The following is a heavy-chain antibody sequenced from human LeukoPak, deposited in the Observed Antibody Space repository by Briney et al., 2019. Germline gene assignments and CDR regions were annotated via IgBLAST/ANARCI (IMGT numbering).Heavy chain of an antibody. V-gene: IGHV3-7*01. CDR2: INQDGSQK. Sequence: PGTSLRLSCAASGFTFSSYWMSWVRQAPGKGLEWVANINQDGSQKYHVDSVKGRFTISRDNAKKSLYLQMNSLRAEDTAVYYCGRVGAYYGSGSYSDYWGQGTLVTVSS. D-gene: IGHD3-10*01. J-gene: IGHJ4*02. CDR1: GFTFSSYW. CDR3: GRVGAYYGSGSYSDY.